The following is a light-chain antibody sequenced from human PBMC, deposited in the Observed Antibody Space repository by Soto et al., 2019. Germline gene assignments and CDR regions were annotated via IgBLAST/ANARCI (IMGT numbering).Light chain of an antibody. J-gene: IGLJ2*01. Sequence: QSVLTQPPSASGSPGQSVTISCTGTSSDVGGYNYVSWYQQHPGKAPKLMIYEVTKRPPGVPDHFSGSKSGNTASLTVSGLQAEDEADYYCSSYGGSNNLIFGGGTKLTVL. CDR3: SSYGGSNNLI. CDR2: EVT. V-gene: IGLV2-8*01. CDR1: SSDVGGYNY.